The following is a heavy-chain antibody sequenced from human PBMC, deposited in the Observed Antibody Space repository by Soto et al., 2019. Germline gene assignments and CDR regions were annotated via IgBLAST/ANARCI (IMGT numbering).Heavy chain of an antibody. CDR3: ARHIRSYYGDFQGGWFDP. V-gene: IGHV4-39*01. D-gene: IGHD4-17*01. CDR2: IYYSGST. CDR1: GGSISSSSYY. Sequence: SETLSLTCTVPGGSISSSSYYWGWIRQPPGKGLEWIGSIYYSGSTYYNPSLKSRVTISVDTSKNQFSLKLSSVTAADTAVYYCARHIRSYYGDFQGGWFDPWGQGTLVTDSS. J-gene: IGHJ5*02.